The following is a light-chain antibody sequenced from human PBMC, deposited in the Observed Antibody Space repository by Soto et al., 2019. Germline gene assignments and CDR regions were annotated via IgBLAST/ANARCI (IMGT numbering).Light chain of an antibody. CDR2: EVS. V-gene: IGLV2-8*01. CDR1: SSDVGGYNY. CDR3: CSYAGINAYV. J-gene: IGLJ1*01. Sequence: QSALTQPPSASGSPGQSVTISCTGSSSDVGGYNYVSWYQQYPGKAPKLMIYEVSKRPSGVPDRFSGSKSGNTASLTVSGLQAEDEADYYCCSYAGINAYVFGTGTKVTVL.